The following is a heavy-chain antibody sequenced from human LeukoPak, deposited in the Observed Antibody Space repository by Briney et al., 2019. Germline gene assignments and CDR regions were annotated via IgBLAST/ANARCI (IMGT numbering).Heavy chain of an antibody. J-gene: IGHJ4*02. V-gene: IGHV1-2*02. D-gene: IGHD6-19*01. CDR2: INPNSGGT. CDR1: GYTFTGYY. CDR3: ARVSSGWYGRDFDY. Sequence: VASVKVSCKASGYTFTGYYMHWVRQAPGQGLEWMGWINPNSGGTNYAQKLQGRVTMTRDTSISTAYMELSRLRSDDTAVYYCARVSSGWYGRDFDYWGQGTLVTVSS.